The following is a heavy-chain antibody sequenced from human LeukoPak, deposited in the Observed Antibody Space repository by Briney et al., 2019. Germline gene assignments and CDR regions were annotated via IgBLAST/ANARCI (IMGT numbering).Heavy chain of an antibody. CDR2: ISTSSSYR. V-gene: IGHV3-21*06. CDR3: AKGVRYLDWWILDY. CDR1: GFTFSSYS. D-gene: IGHD3-9*01. J-gene: IGHJ4*02. Sequence: GGSLRLSCAASGFTFSSYSMNWVRQFPGKGLEWVSSISTSSSYRYYADSVKGRFTISRDNAKNSLYLQMNSLRAEDTAVYYCAKGVRYLDWWILDYWGQGTLVPVSS.